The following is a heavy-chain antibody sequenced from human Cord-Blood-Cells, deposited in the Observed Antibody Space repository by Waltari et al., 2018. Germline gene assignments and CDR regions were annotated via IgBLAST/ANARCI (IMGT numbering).Heavy chain of an antibody. CDR3: ARGGRDANDAFDI. Sequence: QVQLQESGPGLVKPSQTLSLTCTVSGGSISSGSYYWSWIRQPAGKGLEWIGYIYTSGSTNNTPPLKSLVPISVDTSKNQFSLKLSSVTAADTAVYYCARGGRDANDAFDIWGQGTMVTVSS. CDR2: IYTSGST. D-gene: IGHD3-16*01. J-gene: IGHJ3*02. CDR1: GGSISSGSYY. V-gene: IGHV4-61*09.